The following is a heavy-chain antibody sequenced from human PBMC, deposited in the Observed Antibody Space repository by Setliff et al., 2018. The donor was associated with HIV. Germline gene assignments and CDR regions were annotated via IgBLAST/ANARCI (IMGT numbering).Heavy chain of an antibody. CDR2: IFYSGST. D-gene: IGHD3-9*01. V-gene: IGHV4-39*01. CDR1: GGSISSRAYY. Sequence: KPSETLSLTCTVSGGSISSRAYYWGWIRQPPGRGLEWIGSIFYSGSTYYNPSLKSRVTISVDTSKNQFSLKLSSVTAADTAVYYCAGARDDDILTGYCPHYFDHWGQGTLVTVSS. CDR3: AGARDDDILTGYCPHYFDH. J-gene: IGHJ4*02.